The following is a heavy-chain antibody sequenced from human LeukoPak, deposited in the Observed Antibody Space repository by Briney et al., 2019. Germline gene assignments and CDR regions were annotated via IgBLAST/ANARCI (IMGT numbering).Heavy chain of an antibody. CDR2: IHTSGNT. D-gene: IGHD6-6*01. CDR1: GGSISSYF. V-gene: IGHV4-4*07. J-gene: IGHJ4*02. CDR3: AREQTAARPLDY. Sequence: SETLSLTCTVSGGSISSYFWSWIRQPAGKGLEWIGRIHTSGNTNYNPSLKSRVTMSVDASKNQVSLNLGSVTAADTAVYYCAREQTAARPLDYWGQGTLVTVSS.